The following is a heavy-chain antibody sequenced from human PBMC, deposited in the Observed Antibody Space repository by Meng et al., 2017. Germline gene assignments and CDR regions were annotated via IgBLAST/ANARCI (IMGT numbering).Heavy chain of an antibody. J-gene: IGHJ4*02. CDR3: ARVTCCEARPNDY. CDR2: ISSSSSYI. V-gene: IGHV3-21*01. CDR1: GFTFSSYE. D-gene: IGHD1-20*01. Sequence: GESLKISCAASGFTFSSYEMNWVRQAPGKGLEWVSSISSSSSYIYYADSVKGRFTISRDNAKNSLYLQMNSLRAEDTAVYYCARVTCCEARPNDYWGQGTLVTVSS.